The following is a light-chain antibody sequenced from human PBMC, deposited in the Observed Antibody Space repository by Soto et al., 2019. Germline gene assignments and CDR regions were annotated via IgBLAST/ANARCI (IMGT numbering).Light chain of an antibody. Sequence: AIQMTQSQTSLSASVGDRVTITCRASQGIRNDLGWYQQKPGKAPKLLIYAASSLQSGVPSRFSGSGSGTDFTLTISSLQPEDFATYYCLQDYNYPLTFGGGNSVEIK. V-gene: IGKV1-6*01. CDR1: QGIRND. J-gene: IGKJ4*01. CDR2: AAS. CDR3: LQDYNYPLT.